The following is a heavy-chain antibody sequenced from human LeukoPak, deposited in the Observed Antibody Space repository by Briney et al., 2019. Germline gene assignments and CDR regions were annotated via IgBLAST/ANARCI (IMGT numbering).Heavy chain of an antibody. CDR2: IFYSGST. V-gene: IGHV4-59*01. CDR3: AREGDAAAAGLFDY. D-gene: IGHD6-13*01. CDR1: VGSIYSYY. J-gene: IGHJ4*02. Sequence: PSDTLSLTCTVSVGSIYSYYWSWIRQPPGKGREGIGYIFYSGSTNYNPSLKSRVTISVDTSKTQFSLKLSSVTAAETAVYYCAREGDAAAAGLFDYWGQGTLVTVSS.